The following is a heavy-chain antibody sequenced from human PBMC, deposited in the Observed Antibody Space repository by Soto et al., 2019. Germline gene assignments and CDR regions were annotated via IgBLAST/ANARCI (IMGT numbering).Heavy chain of an antibody. Sequence: GGSLRLSCAASGFTFSSYAMSWVRQAPGKGLEWVSVISGSGGDTYYADSVKGRFTISRDNSKNTLSLQMNSLRAEDTAVYYCARGRGAAGTDSVQYYGMDVWGQGTTVTVSS. CDR2: ISGSGGDT. J-gene: IGHJ6*02. CDR1: GFTFSSYA. CDR3: ARGRGAAGTDSVQYYGMDV. D-gene: IGHD6-13*01. V-gene: IGHV3-23*01.